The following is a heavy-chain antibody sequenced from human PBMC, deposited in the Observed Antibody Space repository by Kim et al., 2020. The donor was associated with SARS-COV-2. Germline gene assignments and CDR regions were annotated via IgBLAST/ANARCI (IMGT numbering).Heavy chain of an antibody. Sequence: ADAVKGRFTISRDNSKKTLYLQMNSLRAEDTAVYYCANKKMRVGATWWDYWGQGTLVTVSS. CDR3: ANKKMRVGATWWDY. D-gene: IGHD1-26*01. V-gene: IGHV3-23*01. J-gene: IGHJ4*02.